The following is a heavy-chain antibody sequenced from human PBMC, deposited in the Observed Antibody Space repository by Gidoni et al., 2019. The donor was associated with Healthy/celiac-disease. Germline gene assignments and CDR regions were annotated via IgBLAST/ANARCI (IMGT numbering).Heavy chain of an antibody. D-gene: IGHD3-3*01. J-gene: IGHJ4*02. V-gene: IGHV3-23*04. CDR2: ISGSGGST. CDR3: AKDRRYDFWSGYLGY. CDR1: GFSFTSYA. Sequence: EVQLVASGGGLVLPGGSLRLSSAAVGFSFTSYAMSWVRQAPGKGLEWVSAISGSGGSTYYEDSVKGRFTVSRDNSKNTLYLQMNSLRAEDTAVYYCAKDRRYDFWSGYLGYWGQGTLVTVSS.